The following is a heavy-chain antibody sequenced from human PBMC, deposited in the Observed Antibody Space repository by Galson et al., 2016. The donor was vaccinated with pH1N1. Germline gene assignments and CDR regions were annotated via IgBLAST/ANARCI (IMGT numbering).Heavy chain of an antibody. CDR1: GYTLTEVS. CDR3: ARSKSDWALLED. CDR2: FAPEEGET. D-gene: IGHD2-21*02. Sequence: SVKVSCKVFGYTLTEVSMHWVRQAPGKGLEWMGGFAPEEGETIYAQKFQNRVIMTEDKSTDTAYLALNSLRSEDTAMYYCARSKSDWALLEDWGQGTLVTVSS. J-gene: IGHJ4*02. V-gene: IGHV1-24*01.